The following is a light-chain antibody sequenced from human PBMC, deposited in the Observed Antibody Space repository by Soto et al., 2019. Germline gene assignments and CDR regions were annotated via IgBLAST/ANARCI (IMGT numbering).Light chain of an antibody. V-gene: IGLV1-40*01. CDR3: QSYDSSLSGSV. Sequence: QSVLTQPPSVSGALGQRVTISCTGSSSNIGVGYDVHRYQQLPGTAPKLLIYGNSNRPSGVPDRFSGSKSGTSASLAITGLQAEDEADYYCQSYDSSLSGSVFGGGTKLTVL. J-gene: IGLJ3*02. CDR2: GNS. CDR1: SSNIGVGYD.